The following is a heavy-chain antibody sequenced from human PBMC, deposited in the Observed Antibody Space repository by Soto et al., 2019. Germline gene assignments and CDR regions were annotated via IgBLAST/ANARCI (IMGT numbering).Heavy chain of an antibody. CDR2: ISVYSGDT. V-gene: IGHV1-18*01. CDR1: GYTFSSYG. J-gene: IGHJ6*02. D-gene: IGHD3-9*01. Sequence: QVQLVQSGAEVKKPGASVKVSCKASGYTFSSYGISWVRQAPGQGLEWMGWISVYSGDTNYAQKLQGRVTITTDTTTSTAYMELRSPRPADTAVYYCARNILTRYYGNCYYYGMDVWGQGTTVTVSS. CDR3: ARNILTRYYGNCYYYGMDV.